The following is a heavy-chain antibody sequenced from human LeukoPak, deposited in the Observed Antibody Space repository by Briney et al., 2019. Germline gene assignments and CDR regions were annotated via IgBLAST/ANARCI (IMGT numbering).Heavy chain of an antibody. D-gene: IGHD2-15*01. CDR1: GGSISSGDYY. J-gene: IGHJ4*02. Sequence: SQTLSLTCTVSGGSISSGDYYWSWIRQPPGKGLEWIGSIFHDGSTYYNPSLKSRVTISVDTSKNQFSLKLSSVTAADTAVYYCARRVCSGGSCPFDYWGQGTLVTVSS. V-gene: IGHV4-39*01. CDR3: ARRVCSGGSCPFDY. CDR2: IFHDGST.